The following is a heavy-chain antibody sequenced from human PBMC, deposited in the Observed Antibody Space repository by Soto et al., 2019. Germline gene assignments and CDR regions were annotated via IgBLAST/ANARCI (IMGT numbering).Heavy chain of an antibody. V-gene: IGHV3-53*01. D-gene: IGHD2-21*01. J-gene: IGHJ6*02. CDR1: GFTVSSNY. CDR2: IYRGGTT. Sequence: EVQLVESGGGLMQPGGSLRLSCAASGFTVSSNYMSWVRQAPGKGLERVSVIYRGGTTYYADSVRGRFTISRDDSKNTLYLQMHSLRGEDTAVYYCARGAMVIPPHDDDGMDVWGQATTVTFS. CDR3: ARGAMVIPPHDDDGMDV.